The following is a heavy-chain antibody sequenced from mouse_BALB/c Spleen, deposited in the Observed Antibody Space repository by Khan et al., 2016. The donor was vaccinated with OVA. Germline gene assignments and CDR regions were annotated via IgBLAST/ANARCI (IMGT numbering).Heavy chain of an antibody. CDR3: ARQIVPGYFDV. J-gene: IGHJ1*01. Sequence: QVQLKESGPGLVAPSQSLSITCTISGFSLTSYGIHWVRQPPGKGLEWLVVIWSDGKTTYNSALKSRLNIIKDNSKSQVFLKMNSLQTDDTAMYYWARQIVPGYFDVWGAGTTVTVSS. CDR1: GFSLTSYG. CDR2: IWSDGKT. V-gene: IGHV2-6-1*01.